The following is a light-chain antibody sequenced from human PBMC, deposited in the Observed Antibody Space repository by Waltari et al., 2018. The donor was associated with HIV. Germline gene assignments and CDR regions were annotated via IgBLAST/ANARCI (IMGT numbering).Light chain of an antibody. Sequence: QSALTQPRSVSGSPGQSVTISCTGTSSDVGVYNFGSWYQQHPGKAPKLMIYDVSKRPSGVPDRFSGSKSGNTASLTISGLQAEDEADYYCCSYAGSYPVVFGGGTKLTVL. CDR1: SSDVGVYNF. V-gene: IGLV2-11*01. J-gene: IGLJ2*01. CDR3: CSYAGSYPVV. CDR2: DVS.